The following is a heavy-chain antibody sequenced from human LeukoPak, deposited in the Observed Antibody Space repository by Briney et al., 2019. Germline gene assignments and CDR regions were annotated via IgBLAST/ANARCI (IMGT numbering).Heavy chain of an antibody. Sequence: PGGSLRLSCAASGFTFSSYWMSWVRQAPGKGLEWVANIKQDGSEKYYVDSVKGRFTISRDNAKNSLYLQMNSQRAEDTAVYYCARGTYYYDSSGYYADAFDIWGQGTMVTVSS. CDR1: GFTFSSYW. CDR2: IKQDGSEK. D-gene: IGHD3-22*01. CDR3: ARGTYYYDSSGYYADAFDI. J-gene: IGHJ3*02. V-gene: IGHV3-7*01.